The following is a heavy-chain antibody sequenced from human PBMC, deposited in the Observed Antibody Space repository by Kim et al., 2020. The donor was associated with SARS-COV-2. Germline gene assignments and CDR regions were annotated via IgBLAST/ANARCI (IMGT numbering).Heavy chain of an antibody. CDR1: GGSISSGGYY. CDR3: ARVGSRKWFEVLLHIDY. CDR2: IYYSGST. V-gene: IGHV4-31*03. D-gene: IGHD3-10*01. Sequence: SETLSLTCTVSGGSISSGGYYWSWIRQHPGKGLEWIGYIYYSGSTYYNPSLKSRVTITVDTSKNLFSLKLSFVTAADTAVYYCARVGSRKWFEVLLHIDYWGQGTLVTVSS. J-gene: IGHJ4*02.